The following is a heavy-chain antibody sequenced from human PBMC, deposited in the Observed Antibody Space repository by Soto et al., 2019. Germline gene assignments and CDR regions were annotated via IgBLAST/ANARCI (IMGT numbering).Heavy chain of an antibody. D-gene: IGHD3-10*01. V-gene: IGHV1-69*01. J-gene: IGHJ6*02. Sequence: QVQVVQSGVEVRRPGSSVKVSCKASGDTFKNCVISWVRQAPGQGLEWMGGIIPLFGTTDFAQRFQGRLTITTDESTPTAYMELSRLSSEDTATYYCAAELGFGKLSVVWGQGTTVIVSS. CDR3: AAELGFGKLSVV. CDR1: GDTFKNCV. CDR2: IIPLFGTT.